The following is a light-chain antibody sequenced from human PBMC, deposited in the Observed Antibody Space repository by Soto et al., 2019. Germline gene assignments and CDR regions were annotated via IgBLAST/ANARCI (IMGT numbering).Light chain of an antibody. J-gene: IGKJ4*01. CDR1: QSVSSSY. V-gene: IGKV3-20*01. CDR3: QLYGSCYPRT. CDR2: AAS. Sequence: DIVMTQSPGTLSLSPGERATLSCRASQSVSSSYLAWYQQKPGQAPRLLIYAASSRATVIPDSSSGSGSWTDVSPIISSLQPDEVAVYYCQLYGSCYPRTFGGGTKLEIK.